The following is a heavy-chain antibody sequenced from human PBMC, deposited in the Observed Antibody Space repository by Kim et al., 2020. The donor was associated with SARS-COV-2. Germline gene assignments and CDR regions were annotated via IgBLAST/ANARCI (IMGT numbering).Heavy chain of an antibody. V-gene: IGHV3-30*18. J-gene: IGHJ4*02. CDR3: AKAPCSLSGWYYDYFDY. CDR2: ITYDGSNK. CDR1: GFTFSSYG. Sequence: GGSLRLSCAASGFTFSSYGMHWVRQAPGKGLEWVAAITYDGSNKYYADSVKGRFTISRDNSKNTLYLQMNSLRAEDTAVYYCAKAPCSLSGWYYDYFDYGGQGPLVTVSS. D-gene: IGHD6-19*01.